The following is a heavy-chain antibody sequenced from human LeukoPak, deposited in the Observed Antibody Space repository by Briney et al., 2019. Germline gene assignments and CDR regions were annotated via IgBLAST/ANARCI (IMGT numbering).Heavy chain of an antibody. J-gene: IGHJ4*02. CDR3: ARLSTRLLDH. Sequence: GESLKISCKGSGNTFTNYWIGWVRQLPGKGLEWMGIIYPGDSETRYSPSFQGQVTMSVDKSSSTAYLQWATLKASDTAIYFCARLSTRLLDHWGQGTRVTVSS. V-gene: IGHV5-51*01. D-gene: IGHD3-3*01. CDR1: GNTFTNYW. CDR2: IYPGDSET.